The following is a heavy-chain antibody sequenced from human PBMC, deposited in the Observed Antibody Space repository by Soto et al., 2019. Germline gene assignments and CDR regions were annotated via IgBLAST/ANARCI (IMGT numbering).Heavy chain of an antibody. CDR3: ARDTRRRRFDY. V-gene: IGHV4-61*01. D-gene: IGHD1-1*01. Sequence: SETLSLTCTVSGGSISSGCYYWSWLRQHPGKGLEWIGYIYYSGSTNYNPSLKSRVTISVDTSKNQFSLKLSSVTAADTAVYYCARDTRRRRFDYWGQGTLVTVSS. CDR1: GGSISSGCYY. CDR2: IYYSGST. J-gene: IGHJ4*02.